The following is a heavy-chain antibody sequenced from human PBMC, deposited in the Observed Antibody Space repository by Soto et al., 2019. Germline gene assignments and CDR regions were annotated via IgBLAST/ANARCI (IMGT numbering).Heavy chain of an antibody. CDR3: ATGADSSGSYFDY. Sequence: QVQLVESGGGVVQPGRSLRLSCAASGFTFSSYGMHWVRQAPGKGLEWVASVWYDGSNKYYVDSVKGRFTISRDNSKNTLYLQMHSLRAEDTAVYYCATGADSSGSYFDYWGQGTLVAVSS. D-gene: IGHD3-22*01. CDR2: VWYDGSNK. J-gene: IGHJ4*02. V-gene: IGHV3-33*01. CDR1: GFTFSSYG.